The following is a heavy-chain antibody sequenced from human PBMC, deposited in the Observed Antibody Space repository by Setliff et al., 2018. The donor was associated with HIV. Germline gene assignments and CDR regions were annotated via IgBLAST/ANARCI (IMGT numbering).Heavy chain of an antibody. CDR3: ARISATHYDFWSGSIDY. V-gene: IGHV3-49*04. Sequence: GGSLRLSCTASGFTFGDYAMSWVRQAPGKGLEWVGFIRSKAYGGTIEYAASVKGRFTISRDDSKSQVVLTMTNMDPVDTATYYCARISATHYDFWSGSIDYWGQGTLVTVSS. D-gene: IGHD3-3*01. CDR2: IRSKAYGGTI. CDR1: GFTFGDYA. J-gene: IGHJ4*02.